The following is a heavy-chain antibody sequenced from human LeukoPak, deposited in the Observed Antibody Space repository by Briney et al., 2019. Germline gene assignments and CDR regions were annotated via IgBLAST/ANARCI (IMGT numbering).Heavy chain of an antibody. CDR1: GFTFSSYW. J-gene: IGHJ4*02. CDR3: ARGAAGDY. CDR2: TNSDGSST. D-gene: IGHD6-13*01. Sequence: GGSLRLSCAASGFTFSSYWMHWVRQAPGKGLVWVSRTNSDGSSTSYADSVKGRFTISRDNAKNTLYLQMNSLRAEDTAVYYCARGAAGDYWGQGTLVTVSS. V-gene: IGHV3-74*01.